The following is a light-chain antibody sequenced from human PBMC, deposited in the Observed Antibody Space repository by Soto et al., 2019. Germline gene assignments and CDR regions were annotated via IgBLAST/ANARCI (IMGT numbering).Light chain of an antibody. Sequence: IQMTQSPSSMSASVGDRVTITCRASQYIRNDLAWYQQKPGKAPKLLIYAASSLQSGAPSRFSGSGSDTDFTLTISSLQPEDFATYFCLQDYTYPTGTLGQGTKVDIK. CDR2: AAS. CDR3: LQDYTYPTGT. J-gene: IGKJ1*01. CDR1: QYIRND. V-gene: IGKV1-6*01.